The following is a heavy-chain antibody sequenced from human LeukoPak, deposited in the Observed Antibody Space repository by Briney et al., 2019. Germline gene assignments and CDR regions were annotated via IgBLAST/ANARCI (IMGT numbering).Heavy chain of an antibody. V-gene: IGHV1-69*05. CDR1: GGTFSSYA. CDR2: IIPIFGTA. J-gene: IGHJ5*02. Sequence: SVKVSCKASGGTFSSYAISWVRQAPGQGLEWMGGIIPIFGTANYAQKFQGRVTMTRDTSISTAYMELSSLRSEDTAVYYCARSQYYDFWSGYRNWFDPWGQGTLVTVSS. CDR3: ARSQYYDFWSGYRNWFDP. D-gene: IGHD3-3*01.